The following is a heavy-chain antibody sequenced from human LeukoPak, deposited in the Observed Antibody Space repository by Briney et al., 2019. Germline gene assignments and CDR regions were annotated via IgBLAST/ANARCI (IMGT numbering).Heavy chain of an antibody. V-gene: IGHV3-30*02. CDR3: ARSGSGYYVYYFDY. CDR1: GFTFGTYG. J-gene: IGHJ4*02. Sequence: PGGSLRLSCAASGFTFGTYGMHWVRQAPGKGLEWVAFIRYDGTNEYYADSVKGRFTISRDNSKNTLYLQMNSLRAEDTAVYYCARSGSGYYVYYFDYWGQGTLVTVSS. CDR2: IRYDGTNE. D-gene: IGHD3-22*01.